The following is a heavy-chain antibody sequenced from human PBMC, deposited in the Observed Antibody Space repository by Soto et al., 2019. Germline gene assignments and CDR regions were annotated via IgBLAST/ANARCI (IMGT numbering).Heavy chain of an antibody. CDR3: ARLEGLATISYYFDF. J-gene: IGHJ4*02. Sequence: QLQLQESGPGLVKPSEALSLTCTVSGGSISSSNYYWGWIRQPPGKGLEWIGSIYYSGSTYYNPSLKSRVTISIDTSKTQFSLKLGSLTAADTAVYYCARLEGLATISYYFDFWGQGTLVTVSS. CDR1: GGSISSSNYY. V-gene: IGHV4-39*01. D-gene: IGHD3-9*01. CDR2: IYYSGST.